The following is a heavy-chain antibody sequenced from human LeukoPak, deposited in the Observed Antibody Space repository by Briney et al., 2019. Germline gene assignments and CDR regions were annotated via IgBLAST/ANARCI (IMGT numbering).Heavy chain of an antibody. CDR2: ITGSDGNT. V-gene: IGHV3-23*01. D-gene: IGHD6-13*01. J-gene: IGHJ6*02. CDR3: AKAASSSWPSYYYGMDV. CDR1: GFIFSSYS. Sequence: GGSLRLSCAASGFIFSSYSMSWVRQAPGKGLEWVSVITGSDGNTYYADSVKGRFTISKDNSKNTVYLQMSSLRVDDTAVYYCAKAASSSWPSYYYGMDVWGQGTTVTVSS.